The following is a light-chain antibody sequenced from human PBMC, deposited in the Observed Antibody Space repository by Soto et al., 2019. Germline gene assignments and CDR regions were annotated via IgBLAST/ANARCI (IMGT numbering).Light chain of an antibody. CDR1: SNDVGTYNL. V-gene: IGLV2-23*01. CDR2: EAS. Sequence: QSALTQPASVSGSPGQSITISCTGISNDVGTYNLVSWYQHHPGKAPKLIIYEASKRPSGVPNRFSGFKSGNTASLTISGLHAEDEADYYCCSYGRSVVFGGGTKVTVL. J-gene: IGLJ2*01. CDR3: CSYGRSVV.